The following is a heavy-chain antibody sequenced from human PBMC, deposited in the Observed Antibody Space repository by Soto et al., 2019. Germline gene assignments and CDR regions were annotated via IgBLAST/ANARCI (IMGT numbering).Heavy chain of an antibody. Sequence: EIQLLESGGGLAQPGGSLRLSCVASGFSFSEYGMSWVRQTPQKTLGWVASISGNKMTTFYPDSVKGSFFISRDNSANTLHLQMNSLRYDGTAIYYCAKRRLNTITSLSDWWGQGVQVTVSS. D-gene: IGHD3-16*02. CDR1: GFSFSEYG. CDR3: AKRRLNTITSLSDW. CDR2: ISGNKMTT. V-gene: IGHV3-23*01. J-gene: IGHJ1*01.